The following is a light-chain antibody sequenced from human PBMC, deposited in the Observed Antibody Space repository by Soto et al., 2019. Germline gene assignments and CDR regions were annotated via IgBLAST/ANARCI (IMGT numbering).Light chain of an antibody. Sequence: QSVLTQPPSASGTPGQRVTISCSGSSSNIGSNTANWYQQLPGTAPKLLIYTHSQRPSAFPDRFSASTSGTSASLAISGLQSDDEADYYCAAWDDSLNTYVFGPGTKVTVL. CDR1: SSNIGSNT. V-gene: IGLV1-44*01. CDR2: THS. CDR3: AAWDDSLNTYV. J-gene: IGLJ1*01.